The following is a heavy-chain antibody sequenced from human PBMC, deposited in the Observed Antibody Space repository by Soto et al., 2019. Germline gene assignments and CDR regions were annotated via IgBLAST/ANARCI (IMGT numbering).Heavy chain of an antibody. D-gene: IGHD4-17*01. J-gene: IGHJ5*02. CDR1: GFTFSDYY. CDR3: ARVISDYGTTWAHNWFDP. V-gene: IGHV3-11*06. CDR2: ISSSSSYT. Sequence: GGSLRLSCAASGFTFSDYYMSWIRQAPGKGLEWVSYISSSSSYTNYADSVKGRFTISRDNAKNSLYLQMNSLRAEDTAVYYCARVISDYGTTWAHNWFDPWGQGTLVTVSS.